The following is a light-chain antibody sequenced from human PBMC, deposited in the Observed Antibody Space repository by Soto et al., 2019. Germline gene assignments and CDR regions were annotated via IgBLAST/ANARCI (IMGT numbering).Light chain of an antibody. CDR2: KAS. J-gene: IGKJ1*01. CDR1: RSISNW. Sequence: DIQMTQSPSTLSAFVGERVTITCRASRSISNWLAWYQQKPGKAPKLLMYKASSLESGVPSRFSGSGSGTAFTLTISRLQPDDFATDFCQQYNNYPWTFGQGTKVQIK. V-gene: IGKV1-5*03. CDR3: QQYNNYPWT.